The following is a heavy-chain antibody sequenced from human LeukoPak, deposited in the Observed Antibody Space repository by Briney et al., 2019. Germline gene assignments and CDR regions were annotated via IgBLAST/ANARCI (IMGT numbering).Heavy chain of an antibody. J-gene: IGHJ4*02. CDR1: GFPFSSHW. Sequence: GGSLRLSCAASGFPFSSHWLSWFRQSPGKGLEWVTHIKQDGSEKYYVDSVKGRFTISRDNARNSQYLQMNSLRAEDTAVYYCASGGGWVFNNWGQGTLVTVSS. CDR3: ASGGGWVFNN. D-gene: IGHD6-19*01. CDR2: IKQDGSEK. V-gene: IGHV3-7*01.